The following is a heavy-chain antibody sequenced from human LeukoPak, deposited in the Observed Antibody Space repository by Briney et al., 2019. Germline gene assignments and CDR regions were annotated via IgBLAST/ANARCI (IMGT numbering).Heavy chain of an antibody. CDR2: IRYDGSNK. J-gene: IGHJ4*02. CDR1: GFTFSSYG. CDR3: AREKKSSTSMDY. Sequence: GGSLRLSRAASGFTFSSYGMHWVRQAPGKGLEWVAFIRYDGSNKYYADSVKGRFTISRDNSKNTLYLQMNSLRAEDTAVYYCAREKKSSTSMDYWGQGTLVTVST. D-gene: IGHD2-2*01. V-gene: IGHV3-30*02.